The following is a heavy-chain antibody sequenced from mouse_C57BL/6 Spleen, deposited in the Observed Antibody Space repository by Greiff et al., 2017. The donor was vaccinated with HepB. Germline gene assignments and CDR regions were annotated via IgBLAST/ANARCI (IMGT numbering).Heavy chain of an antibody. D-gene: IGHD1-1*01. V-gene: IGHV1-55*01. CDR2: IYPGSGST. CDR3: ARDGSSYWYFDV. Sequence: VQLQQSGAELVKPGASVKMSCKASGYTFTSYWITWVKQRPGQGLEWIGDIYPGSGSTNYNEKLKSNATLTVDTSSSTAYMQLSSLTSEDSAVYYCARDGSSYWYFDVWGTGTTVTVSS. J-gene: IGHJ1*03. CDR1: GYTFTSYW.